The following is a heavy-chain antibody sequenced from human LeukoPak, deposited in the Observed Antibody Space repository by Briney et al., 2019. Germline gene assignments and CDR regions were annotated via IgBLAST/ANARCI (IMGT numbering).Heavy chain of an antibody. CDR3: ARTHPSNYYDSSGYPGFDY. Sequence: SETLSLTCTVSGGSISSYYWSWIRQPPGKGLEWIGYIYYSGTTNYNPSLKSRVTISVDTSKNQFSLKLSSVTAADTAVYYCARTHPSNYYDSSGYPGFDYWGQGTLVTVSS. CDR1: GGSISSYY. J-gene: IGHJ4*02. D-gene: IGHD3-22*01. CDR2: IYYSGTT. V-gene: IGHV4-59*12.